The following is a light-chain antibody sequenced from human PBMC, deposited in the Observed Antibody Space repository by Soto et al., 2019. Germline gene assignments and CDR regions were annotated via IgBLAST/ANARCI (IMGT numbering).Light chain of an antibody. V-gene: IGKV3-11*01. CDR1: QSVSSY. J-gene: IGKJ4*01. CDR2: DAS. Sequence: EIVLTQSPATLSLSPGERATLSCRASQSVSSYVAWYQQKPGQAPMLLIYDASNRATGIPARFSGSGSGTDFTLTISSLEPEDFAVYYCQQRSNWPLTFGGGTKVDI. CDR3: QQRSNWPLT.